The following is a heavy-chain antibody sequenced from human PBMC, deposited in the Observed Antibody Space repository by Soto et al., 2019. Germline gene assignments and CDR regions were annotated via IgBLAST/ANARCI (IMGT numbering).Heavy chain of an antibody. D-gene: IGHD6-19*01. J-gene: IGHJ4*02. V-gene: IGHV3-33*01. CDR1: GFTFSSYG. Sequence: QVQLVESGGGVVQPGRSLRLSCAASGFTFSSYGMHWVRQAPGKGLVWVAVIWYDGSNKYYADSVKGRFTISRDNSKNTLYLQMNSLRAEDTAVYYCASSIAVAGRFDYWGQGTLVTVSS. CDR3: ASSIAVAGRFDY. CDR2: IWYDGSNK.